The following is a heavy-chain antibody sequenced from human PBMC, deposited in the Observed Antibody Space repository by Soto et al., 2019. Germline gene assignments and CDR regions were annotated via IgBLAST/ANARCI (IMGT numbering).Heavy chain of an antibody. J-gene: IGHJ3*02. CDR1: GGSISSYY. D-gene: IGHD2-21*02. Sequence: QVQLQESGPGLVKPSETLSLTCTVSGGSISSYYWSWIRQPPGKGLEWIGYIYYSGSTNYNPSLTSRVTLSVDTSKNQFSLKLSSVTAADTAVYYCARVAYCGGDCPTDAFDIWGKGTMVTVSS. CDR3: ARVAYCGGDCPTDAFDI. V-gene: IGHV4-59*01. CDR2: IYYSGST.